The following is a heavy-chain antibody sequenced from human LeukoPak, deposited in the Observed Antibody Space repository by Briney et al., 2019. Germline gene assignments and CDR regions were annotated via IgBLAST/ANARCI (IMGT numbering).Heavy chain of an antibody. CDR1: GGSISSSSYY. Sequence: SETLSLTCTVSGGSISSSSYYWGWIRQPPGKGLEWIGSIYYSGSTYYNPSLKSRVTISVDTSKNQFSLKLSSVTAADTAVYYCARAGLQFPAFDYWGQGTLVTVSS. V-gene: IGHV4-39*07. D-gene: IGHD5-24*01. CDR2: IYYSGST. J-gene: IGHJ4*02. CDR3: ARAGLQFPAFDY.